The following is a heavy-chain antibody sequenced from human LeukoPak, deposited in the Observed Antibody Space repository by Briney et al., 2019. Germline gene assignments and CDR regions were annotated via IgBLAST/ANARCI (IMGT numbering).Heavy chain of an antibody. V-gene: IGHV4-59*11. CDR1: GGSISSHY. D-gene: IGHD1-26*01. CDR3: ARGGGSYLYYFDY. J-gene: IGHJ4*02. Sequence: PSETLSLTCTVSGGSISSHYWSWIRQPPGKGQEWIGYIYYSGSTNYSPSLKSRVTISVDTSKNQFSLKLSSVTAADTAVYYCARGGGSYLYYFDYWGQGTLVTVSS. CDR2: IYYSGST.